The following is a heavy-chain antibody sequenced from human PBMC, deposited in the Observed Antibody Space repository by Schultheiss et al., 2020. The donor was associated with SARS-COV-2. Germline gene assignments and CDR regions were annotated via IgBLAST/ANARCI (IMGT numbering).Heavy chain of an antibody. CDR3: AKDLKVGANNWFDP. D-gene: IGHD1-26*01. Sequence: GESLKISCAASGFTFSSYAMSWVRQAPGKGLEWVSAISGSGDSTYYADSVKGRFTISRDNSKNTLYLQMNSLRAEDTAVYYCAKDLKVGANNWFDPWGQGTLVTVSS. V-gene: IGHV3-23*01. J-gene: IGHJ5*02. CDR2: ISGSGDST. CDR1: GFTFSSYA.